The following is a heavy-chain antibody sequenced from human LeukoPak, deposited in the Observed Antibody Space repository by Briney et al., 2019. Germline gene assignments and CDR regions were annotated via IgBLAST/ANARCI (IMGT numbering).Heavy chain of an antibody. CDR2: INHSGST. J-gene: IGHJ6*02. CDR1: GGSFSGYY. Sequence: SETLSLTCAVYGGSFSGYYWSWIRQPPGKGLEWIGEINHSGSTNYNPPLKSRVTISVDTSKNQFSLKLSSVTAADTAVYYGARGGLCSGGSCYWYYYYGMDVWGQGTTVTVSS. V-gene: IGHV4-34*01. CDR3: ARGGLCSGGSCYWYYYYGMDV. D-gene: IGHD2-15*01.